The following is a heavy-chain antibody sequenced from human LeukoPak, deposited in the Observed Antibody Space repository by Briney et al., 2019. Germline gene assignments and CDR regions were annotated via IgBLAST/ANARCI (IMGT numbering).Heavy chain of an antibody. D-gene: IGHD3-10*01. J-gene: IGHJ5*02. V-gene: IGHV3-21*01. CDR1: GFTFSSYS. CDR2: ISSSSSYI. Sequence: PGGSLRLSCAASGFTFSSYSMNWVRQAPGKGLEWVSSISSSSSYIYYADSVKGRFTISRDNAKNSLYLQMNSLRAEDTAVYYCARDVLLWFGELFDWFDPWGQGTLVTVSS. CDR3: ARDVLLWFGELFDWFDP.